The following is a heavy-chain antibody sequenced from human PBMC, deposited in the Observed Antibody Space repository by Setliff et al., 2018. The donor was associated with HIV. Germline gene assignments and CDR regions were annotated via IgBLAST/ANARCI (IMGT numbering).Heavy chain of an antibody. CDR2: IYYIGST. CDR1: GGSISSGGYY. D-gene: IGHD3-3*01. Sequence: SETLSLTCTVSGGSISSGGYYWSWIRQHPGKGLEWIGYIYYIGSTYYNPSLKRRVTISVDTSKNQFSLKLSSVTDADTAVYYCARETSNRYDFWSGYYYYYYYIDVWGKGTTVTVSS. V-gene: IGHV4-31*03. CDR3: ARETSNRYDFWSGYYYYYYYIDV. J-gene: IGHJ6*03.